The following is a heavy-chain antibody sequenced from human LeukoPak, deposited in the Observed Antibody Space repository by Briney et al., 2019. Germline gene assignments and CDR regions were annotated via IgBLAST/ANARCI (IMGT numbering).Heavy chain of an antibody. CDR2: ISGSGGST. CDR3: AKDRLSSGWYYDAFDI. V-gene: IGHV3-23*01. J-gene: IGHJ3*02. CDR1: GFTFSSYA. D-gene: IGHD6-19*01. Sequence: GGSLRLYCAASGFTFSSYAMSWVRQAPGKGLGWVSAISGSGGSTYYADSVKGRFTISRDNSKNTLYLQMNSLRAADTAVYYCAKDRLSSGWYYDAFDIWGQGTMVTVSS.